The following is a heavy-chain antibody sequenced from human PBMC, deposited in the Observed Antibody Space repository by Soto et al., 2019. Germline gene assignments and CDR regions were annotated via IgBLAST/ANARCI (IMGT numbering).Heavy chain of an antibody. CDR2: MNPNSANT. CDR1: GYAFTTYD. D-gene: IGHD6-25*01. Sequence: QVQLVQSGAEVKKPGASVKVSCKASGYAFTTYDINWVRQGTGQGLERMGWMNPNSANTGYAQKFQGRVTMTKNNSISAAYMELSSMPSEDTAVYYCARGGRAAAGAGADYWGQGTLVTGSS. CDR3: ARGGRAAAGAGADY. J-gene: IGHJ4*02. V-gene: IGHV1-8*01.